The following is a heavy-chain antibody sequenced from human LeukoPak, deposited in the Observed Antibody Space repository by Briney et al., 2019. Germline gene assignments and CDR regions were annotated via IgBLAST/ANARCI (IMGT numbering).Heavy chain of an antibody. CDR1: GFRFSSYW. J-gene: IGHJ4*02. V-gene: IGHV3-7*01. CDR2: IKQDGSEK. Sequence: PGGSLRLSRAASGFRFSSYWMSWVRQAPGKGLEWVANIKQDGSEKSYVDSVKGRLTISRDNAKNALYLQMNSLRAEDTAVYYCARVLRGGFDYWGQGTLVTVSS. CDR3: ARVLRGGFDY. D-gene: IGHD2-8*02.